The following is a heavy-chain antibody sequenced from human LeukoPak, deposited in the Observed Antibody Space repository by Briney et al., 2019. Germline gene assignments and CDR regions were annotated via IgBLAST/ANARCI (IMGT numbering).Heavy chain of an antibody. V-gene: IGHV3-23*01. J-gene: IGHJ4*02. CDR2: ITDDGYNT. CDR3: AKDLSYTSGASDH. Sequence: GGSLILSCAASGFTFSAFARTWVRQAPGKGLEWVSTITDDGYNTYSADSVKGRITFSRDNSKNTLSLQLRSLRAEDTAVYYCAKDLSYTSGASDHWGQGTLVTVSS. CDR1: GFTFSAFA. D-gene: IGHD6-19*01.